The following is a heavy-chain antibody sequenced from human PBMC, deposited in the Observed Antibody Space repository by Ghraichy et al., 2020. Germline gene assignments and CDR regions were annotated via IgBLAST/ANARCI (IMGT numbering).Heavy chain of an antibody. Sequence: SQTLSLTCAVYGGSFSGYYWSWIRQPPGKGLEWIGEINHSGSTNYNPSLKSRVTISVDTSKNQFSLKLSSVTAADTAVYYCASRGGLYFFWGQGTLVTVSS. D-gene: IGHD3-16*01. CDR1: GGSFSGYY. CDR3: ASRGGLYFF. J-gene: IGHJ4*02. CDR2: INHSGST. V-gene: IGHV4-34*01.